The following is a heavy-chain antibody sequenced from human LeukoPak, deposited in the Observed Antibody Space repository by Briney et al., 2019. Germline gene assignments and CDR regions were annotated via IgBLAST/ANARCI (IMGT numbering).Heavy chain of an antibody. J-gene: IGHJ4*02. V-gene: IGHV4-4*07. Sequence: SETLSLTCTVSGGSISSYYRTWIRQPAGKGLEWIGRIYPSGSTNYNPSLKRRVTMSVDTSKNQFSLKLSSVTAAYTAEYYCARDNSGSYREFDYWGQGTLVTVSS. D-gene: IGHD1-26*01. CDR2: IYPSGST. CDR1: GGSISSYY. CDR3: ARDNSGSYREFDY.